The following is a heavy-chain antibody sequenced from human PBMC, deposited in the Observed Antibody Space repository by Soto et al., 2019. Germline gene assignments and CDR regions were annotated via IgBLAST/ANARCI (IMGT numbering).Heavy chain of an antibody. Sequence: VKVSCKASGGTFSSYTISWVRQAPGQGLEWMGRIIPILGIANYAQKFQGRVTITADKSTSTAYMELSSLRSEDTAVYYCAREAPGGSGSLFDPWGQGTLVTVSS. CDR3: AREAPGGSGSLFDP. D-gene: IGHD3-10*01. J-gene: IGHJ5*02. CDR1: GGTFSSYT. CDR2: IIPILGIA. V-gene: IGHV1-69*04.